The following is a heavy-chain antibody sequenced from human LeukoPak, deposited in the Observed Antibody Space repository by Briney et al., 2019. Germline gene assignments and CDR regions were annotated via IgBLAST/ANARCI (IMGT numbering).Heavy chain of an antibody. CDR3: ARMAAAGKGDPDY. V-gene: IGHV3-21*05. CDR1: GFTFSSYS. D-gene: IGHD6-13*01. J-gene: IGHJ4*02. Sequence: GGSLRLSCAASGFTFSSYSMNWVRQAPGKGLEWVSYISSSSSYTNYADSVKGRFTISRDNAKNSLYLQMNSLGAEDTAVYYCARMAAAGKGDPDYWGQGTLVTVSS. CDR2: ISSSSSYT.